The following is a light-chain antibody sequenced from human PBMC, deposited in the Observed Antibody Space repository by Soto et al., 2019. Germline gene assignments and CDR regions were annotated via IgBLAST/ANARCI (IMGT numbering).Light chain of an antibody. Sequence: EIVMTQSPATLSVSPGERVTLSCRASQSVASNLAWYQQKPGQAPRLLIYGASTRATGIPARFTGSGSGIEFTLTISSLQSEDFAVYYCQQYNNWPRTFGQGTKVDIK. V-gene: IGKV3-15*01. CDR1: QSVASN. CDR2: GAS. J-gene: IGKJ1*01. CDR3: QQYNNWPRT.